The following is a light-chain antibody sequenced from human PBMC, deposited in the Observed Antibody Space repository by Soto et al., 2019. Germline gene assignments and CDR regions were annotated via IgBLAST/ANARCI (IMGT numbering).Light chain of an antibody. J-gene: IGKJ1*01. V-gene: IGKV3-20*01. Sequence: EIVLTQSPGTLSLSPGERATVSCRASQSVSNNYLAWYQQKPGQAPRLLIYAASSRATGIPDRFSGSGSGTDFTLTISRLEPEDFEVYYCQQYGNSPWTFGQGTEVDIK. CDR1: QSVSNNY. CDR3: QQYGNSPWT. CDR2: AAS.